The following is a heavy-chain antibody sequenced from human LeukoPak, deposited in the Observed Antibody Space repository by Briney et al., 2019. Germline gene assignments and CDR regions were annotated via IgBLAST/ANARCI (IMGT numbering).Heavy chain of an antibody. CDR2: ISGSGGRT. V-gene: IGHV3-23*01. CDR3: AKDGYCGGDCYADFEYFQH. J-gene: IGHJ1*01. Sequence: GGSLRLSCAASGFTFSSYAMSWVRQAPGKGLEWVSAISGSGGRTYYADSVKGRFTISRDNSKNTLYLQMNSLRAEDTAVYYCAKDGYCGGDCYADFEYFQHWGQGTLVTVSS. CDR1: GFTFSSYA. D-gene: IGHD2-21*02.